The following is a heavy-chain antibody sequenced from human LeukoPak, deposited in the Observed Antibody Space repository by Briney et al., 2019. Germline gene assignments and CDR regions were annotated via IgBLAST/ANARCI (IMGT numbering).Heavy chain of an antibody. CDR3: AKMVREFYTISYYFDY. CDR2: INSDGSST. J-gene: IGHJ4*02. CDR1: GFTFSTYW. V-gene: IGHV3-74*01. D-gene: IGHD2-8*01. Sequence: GGSLRLSCAASGFTFSTYWVHWVRQAPGKGLVWVSSINSDGSSTSYADSVKGRFTISRDNAKNTLYLQMNSLRAEDTAVYYCAKMVREFYTISYYFDYWGQGTLVTVSS.